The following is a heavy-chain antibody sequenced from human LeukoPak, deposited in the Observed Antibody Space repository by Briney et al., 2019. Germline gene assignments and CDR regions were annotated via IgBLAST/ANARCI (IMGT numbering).Heavy chain of an antibody. V-gene: IGHV1-2*06. Sequence: ASVKVSCKASGSTLTGYYLYWLGQGPGQGFEWMGRINPNSGGLNYAQTFQGRVPMTTDTPISTLYMRVSRRRPHDTAVYYCARDAENSGSYYFDYGGQGTLVTVSS. CDR1: GSTLTGYY. CDR2: INPNSGGL. J-gene: IGHJ4*02. D-gene: IGHD1-26*01. CDR3: ARDAENSGSYYFDY.